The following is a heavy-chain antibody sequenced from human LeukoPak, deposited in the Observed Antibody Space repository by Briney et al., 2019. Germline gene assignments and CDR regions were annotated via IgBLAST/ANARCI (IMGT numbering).Heavy chain of an antibody. D-gene: IGHD1-26*01. Sequence: GRSLRLSCAASGFTVSSNYMSWVRQAPGKGLEWVSVIYSGGSTYYADSVKGRFSISRDNAKNTLYLQMNSLRAEDTAVYYCGRDLGGRSGYWGQGTLVTVSS. CDR2: IYSGGST. J-gene: IGHJ4*02. CDR3: GRDLGGRSGY. CDR1: GFTVSSNY. V-gene: IGHV3-53*01.